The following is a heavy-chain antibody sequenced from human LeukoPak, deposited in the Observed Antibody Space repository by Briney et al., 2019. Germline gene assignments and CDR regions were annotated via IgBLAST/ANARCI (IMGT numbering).Heavy chain of an antibody. Sequence: KAGGSLRLSCAASGFTFSDYFMSWIRQAPGKGLEWVAYISSRSGTIYYADSVRGRFIISRDNAMSSLYLQMNSLRAEDTAVYYCARGWSYGEPPFDSWGQGTLVTVSS. J-gene: IGHJ4*02. CDR1: GFTFSDYF. D-gene: IGHD4-17*01. V-gene: IGHV3-11*01. CDR2: ISSRSGTI. CDR3: ARGWSYGEPPFDS.